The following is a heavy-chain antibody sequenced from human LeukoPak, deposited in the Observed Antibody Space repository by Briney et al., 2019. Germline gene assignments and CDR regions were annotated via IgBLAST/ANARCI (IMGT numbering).Heavy chain of an antibody. J-gene: IGHJ4*02. V-gene: IGHV3-7*01. CDR3: ARIGWPSNGGWYFDQ. CDR2: IRQDGSAR. CDR1: GFTFSHYW. D-gene: IGHD7-27*01. Sequence: GGSLRLSCTGSGFTFSHYWMSWVRQAPGKGLEWVANIRQDGSARYYVDSVKGRFTISRDTAKDSLFLQLNSLRADDTAVYYCARIGWPSNGGWYFDQWGQGTLVTVSS.